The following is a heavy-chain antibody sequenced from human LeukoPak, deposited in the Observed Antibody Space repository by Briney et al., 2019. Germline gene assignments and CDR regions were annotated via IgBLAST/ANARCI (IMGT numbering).Heavy chain of an antibody. Sequence: SETLSLTCTVSGGSISSYYWSWIRQPPGKGLEWIGYIYDSGNTNYNPSLKSRVTISIDTSKNQVSLKVSSVTAADTAVYYCASSRRRYGSVDYWGQGTLVTVSS. V-gene: IGHV4-59*01. CDR3: ASSRRRYGSVDY. CDR1: GGSISSYY. CDR2: IYDSGNT. D-gene: IGHD3-10*01. J-gene: IGHJ4*02.